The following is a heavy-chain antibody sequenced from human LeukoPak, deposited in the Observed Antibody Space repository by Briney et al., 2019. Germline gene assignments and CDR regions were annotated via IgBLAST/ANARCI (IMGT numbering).Heavy chain of an antibody. Sequence: GGSLRLSCAASGFTFSSYAMSWVRQAPGKGLGWVSAISGSGGSTYYADSVKGRFTISRDNSKNTLYLQMNSLRAEDTAVYYCARDLVVVPAAMEYYYYGMDVWGQGTTVTVSS. D-gene: IGHD2-2*01. CDR3: ARDLVVVPAAMEYYYYGMDV. CDR1: GFTFSSYA. J-gene: IGHJ6*02. CDR2: ISGSGGST. V-gene: IGHV3-23*01.